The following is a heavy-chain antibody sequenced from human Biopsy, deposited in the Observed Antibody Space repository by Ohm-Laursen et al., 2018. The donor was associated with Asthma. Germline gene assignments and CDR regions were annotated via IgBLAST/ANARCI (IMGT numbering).Heavy chain of an antibody. Sequence: SLRLSCAASGFAVSRDYMFWVRQAPGKGLEWVSVIYSGGTSHTADSVRGRFTISRGYSKNTLYLQMHSLRAEDTAVYYCARGDGSNWSHYYFDYWGQGTLVTVSS. V-gene: IGHV3-53*01. J-gene: IGHJ4*02. CDR3: ARGDGSNWSHYYFDY. CDR2: IYSGGTS. D-gene: IGHD4-23*01. CDR1: GFAVSRDY.